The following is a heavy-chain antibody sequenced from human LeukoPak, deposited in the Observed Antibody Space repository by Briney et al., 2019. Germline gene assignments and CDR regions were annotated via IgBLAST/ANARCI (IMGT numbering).Heavy chain of an antibody. CDR3: ARRAYYYDSSGTVPSYYCYGMDV. V-gene: IGHV5-51*01. CDR1: GYSFTSYW. D-gene: IGHD3-22*01. J-gene: IGHJ6*02. Sequence: GESLKISCKGSGYSFTSYWIGWVRQMPGKGLEWMGIIYPGDSDTRYSPSFQGQVTISADKPISTAYLQWSSLKASDTAMYYCARRAYYYDSSGTVPSYYCYGMDVWGQGTTVTVSS. CDR2: IYPGDSDT.